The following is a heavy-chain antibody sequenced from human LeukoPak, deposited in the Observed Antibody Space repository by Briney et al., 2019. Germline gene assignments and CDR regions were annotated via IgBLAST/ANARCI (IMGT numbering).Heavy chain of an antibody. V-gene: IGHV3-74*01. J-gene: IGHJ4*02. CDR1: GFTFSSYW. CDR3: ARTPGSWYVGY. CDR2: INSDGSST. Sequence: PGGSLRLSCAASGFTFSSYWMHWVRQAPGKGLVWVSRINSDGSSTSYADSVKGRFTISRDNAKDTLYLQMNSLRAEDTAVYYCARTPGSWYVGYWGQGTLVTVSS. D-gene: IGHD6-13*01.